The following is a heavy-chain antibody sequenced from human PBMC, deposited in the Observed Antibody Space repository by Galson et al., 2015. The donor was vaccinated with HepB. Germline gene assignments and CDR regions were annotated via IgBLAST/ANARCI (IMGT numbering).Heavy chain of an antibody. J-gene: IGHJ4*02. Sequence: SLRLSCAGSGFTFRNYAMHWVRQAPGKGLEFVSAIRENGAITYYADSVKDRFNISRDSSKNTLYLQMSNLAPEDTALYYCVKVNYGSGSFLDYWGQGALVTVSS. D-gene: IGHD3-10*01. CDR1: GFTFRNYA. CDR2: IRENGAIT. V-gene: IGHV3-64D*06. CDR3: VKVNYGSGSFLDY.